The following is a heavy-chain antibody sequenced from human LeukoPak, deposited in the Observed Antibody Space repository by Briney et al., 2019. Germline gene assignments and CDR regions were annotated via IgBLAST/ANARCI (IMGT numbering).Heavy chain of an antibody. Sequence: GASVKVSCKASGYTFTSYGISWVRQAPGQGLEWMGWISAYNGNTNYAQKLQGRVTMTTDTSTSTAYMELRSLRSDDTAVYYCARVEVWFGELLYGWFGPWGQGTLVTVSS. CDR1: GYTFTSYG. CDR2: ISAYNGNT. V-gene: IGHV1-18*04. CDR3: ARVEVWFGELLYGWFGP. J-gene: IGHJ5*02. D-gene: IGHD3-10*01.